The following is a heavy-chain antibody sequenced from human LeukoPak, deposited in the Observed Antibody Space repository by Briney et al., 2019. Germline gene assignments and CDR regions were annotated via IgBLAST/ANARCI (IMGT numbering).Heavy chain of an antibody. D-gene: IGHD4-17*01. CDR1: GGSISSYY. Sequence: RSSETLSLTCTVSGGSISSYYWSWIRQPPGKGLEWIGYIYYSGSTNYNPSLKSRVTISVDTSKNQFSLKLSSVTAADTAVYYCAAGSWTTTVTTTFDYWGQGTLVTVSS. CDR2: IYYSGST. V-gene: IGHV4-59*01. J-gene: IGHJ4*02. CDR3: AAGSWTTTVTTTFDY.